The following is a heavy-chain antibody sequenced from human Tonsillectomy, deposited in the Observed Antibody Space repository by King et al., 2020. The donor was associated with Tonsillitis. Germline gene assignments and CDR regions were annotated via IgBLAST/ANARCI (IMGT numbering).Heavy chain of an antibody. Sequence: VQLVESGGGVVQPGRSLRLSCAASGFTYSSYGMHWVRQAPGKGLEWVTVIWYNGRYKYYADSVKGRFTISRDNSKNTLYLQMNSLRAEDTAVYYCARDGPNYYYMDVWGKGTTVIVSS. V-gene: IGHV3-33*08. CDR3: ARDGPNYYYMDV. CDR1: GFTYSSYG. CDR2: IWYNGRYK. J-gene: IGHJ6*03.